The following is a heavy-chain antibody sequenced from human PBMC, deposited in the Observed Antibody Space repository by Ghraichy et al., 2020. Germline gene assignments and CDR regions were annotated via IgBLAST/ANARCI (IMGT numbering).Heavy chain of an antibody. J-gene: IGHJ4*02. CDR1: GASISGGTW. V-gene: IGHV4-4*02. Sequence: SETLSLTCAVSGASISGGTWWSWVRQPPGKGLEWIGEIFHSGSTNYNPSLESRVTISVDNSKNHFSLRLNSVAAADTAVYFCVRYDFPLFDYWGQGSLVTVSS. CDR2: IFHSGST. D-gene: IGHD3-3*01. CDR3: VRYDFPLFDY.